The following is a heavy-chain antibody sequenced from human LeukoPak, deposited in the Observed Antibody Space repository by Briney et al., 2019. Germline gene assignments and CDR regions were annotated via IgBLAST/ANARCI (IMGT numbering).Heavy chain of an antibody. CDR1: GFTFSSYA. Sequence: PGGSLRLSCVASGFTFSSYAMSWVRQAPGKGLEWVSAISGSGGSTYYADSVKGRFTISRDNSKNTLYLQMNSLRAEDTAVYYCAKVLSAARPFDYFDYWGQGTLVTVSS. CDR2: ISGSGGST. D-gene: IGHD6-6*01. V-gene: IGHV3-23*01. CDR3: AKVLSAARPFDYFDY. J-gene: IGHJ4*02.